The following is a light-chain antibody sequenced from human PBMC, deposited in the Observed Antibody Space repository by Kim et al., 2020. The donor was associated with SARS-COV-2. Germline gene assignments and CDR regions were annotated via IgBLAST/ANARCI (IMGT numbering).Light chain of an antibody. CDR2: DAS. CDR1: QDISDY. CDR3: QQYYTRPFN. J-gene: IGKJ2*01. V-gene: IGKV1-33*01. Sequence: DIQMTQSPSSLSASVGDRVTLTCQASQDISDYLNWFQQKPGKAPKLLISDASSLQTGVPSRFSGSGSGTDFTLTISGLQPEDSATYFCQQYYTRPFNFGQGTKLEI.